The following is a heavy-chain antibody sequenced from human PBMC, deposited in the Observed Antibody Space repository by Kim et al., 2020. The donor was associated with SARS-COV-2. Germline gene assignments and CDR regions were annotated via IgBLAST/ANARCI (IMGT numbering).Heavy chain of an antibody. J-gene: IGHJ6*01. D-gene: IGHD1-26*01. CDR1: GYTFTSQG. CDR2: ISPLNGKT. CDR3: ARDGGITSGIDV. V-gene: IGHV1-18*01. Sequence: ASVKVSCKASGYTFTSQGINWVRQAPGQGPEWMGWISPLNGKTKFAQKFQGRVVMTRETSTTTVEMELRSLTSDDTAVYYCARDGGITSGIDVWGQGTPV.